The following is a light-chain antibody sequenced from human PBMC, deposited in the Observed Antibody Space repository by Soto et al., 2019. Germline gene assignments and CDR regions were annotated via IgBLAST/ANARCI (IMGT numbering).Light chain of an antibody. Sequence: QAVVTQPPSVSGAPGQRVTISCTGTSSNIGADYNVHWYRQLPGTAPKLLIYGNNHRPSGVPDRFSGSKSGPSASLAITGLQTEDEADYYCQSYDTGLRGMIFGGGTKVTV. CDR1: SSNIGADYN. CDR3: QSYDTGLRGMI. J-gene: IGLJ2*01. CDR2: GNN. V-gene: IGLV1-40*01.